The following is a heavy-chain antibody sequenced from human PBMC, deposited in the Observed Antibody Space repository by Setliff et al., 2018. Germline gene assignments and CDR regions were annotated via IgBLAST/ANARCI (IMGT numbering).Heavy chain of an antibody. D-gene: IGHD3-22*01. CDR1: GGTFSSYG. CDR2: TIPIFGTT. Sequence: VASVKVSCKASGGTFSSYGISWVRQAPGQGLEWMGGTIPIFGTTDYAQKFQGRVTIITDESTSTAFMQLSSLRSEDIAVYYCVREGVDSRSSTDYRYYMDVWGKGTTVTVSS. V-gene: IGHV1-69*05. J-gene: IGHJ6*03. CDR3: VREGVDSRSSTDYRYYMDV.